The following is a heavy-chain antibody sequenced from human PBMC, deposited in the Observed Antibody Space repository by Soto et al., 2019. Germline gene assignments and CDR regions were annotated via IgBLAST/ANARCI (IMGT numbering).Heavy chain of an antibody. D-gene: IGHD1-1*01. CDR1: GYTFTSYV. Sequence: ASVKVSCKPSGYTFTSYVIHWVRQAPGQSLEWMGCINTGNDNTIYSQNFQGRVIITRDTYASTAYLELSSLKSEDTAVYYCARGNQELDYVGQGALVNVSS. V-gene: IGHV1-3*04. CDR2: INTGNDNT. J-gene: IGHJ4*02. CDR3: ARGNQELDY.